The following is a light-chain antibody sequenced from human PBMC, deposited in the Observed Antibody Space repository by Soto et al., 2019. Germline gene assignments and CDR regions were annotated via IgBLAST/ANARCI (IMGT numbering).Light chain of an antibody. J-gene: IGKJ1*01. CDR3: QQYNNWAS. CDR1: QSVSSN. V-gene: IGKV3-15*01. CDR2: DAS. Sequence: ELVMTQSPATLSVSPGERATLSCRASQSVSSNLAWYQQKPGQAPRLLIYDASTRATGIPTRFSGSGSGTEFTLSISSLQSEDFAVYYCQQYNNWASFGQGTKVEIK.